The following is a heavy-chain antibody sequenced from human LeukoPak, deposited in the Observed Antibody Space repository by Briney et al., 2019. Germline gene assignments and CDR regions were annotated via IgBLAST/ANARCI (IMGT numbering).Heavy chain of an antibody. CDR3: AKFSEDSFRGGIDY. CDR2: ISGSAGST. V-gene: IGHV3-23*01. J-gene: IGHJ4*02. CDR1: GITVSSQY. D-gene: IGHD3-16*01. Sequence: GGSLRLSCAAFGITVSSQYMSWVRQAPGKGLEWVSAISGSAGSTYYADSVKGRFTISRDNSKNTLYLQMNSLRAEDTAVYYCAKFSEDSFRGGIDYWGQGTLGTVSS.